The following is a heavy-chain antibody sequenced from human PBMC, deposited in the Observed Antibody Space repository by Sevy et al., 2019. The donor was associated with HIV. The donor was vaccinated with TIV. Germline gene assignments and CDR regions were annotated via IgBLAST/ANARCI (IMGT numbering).Heavy chain of an antibody. CDR3: ARGIYCSSTSCPPRFDP. J-gene: IGHJ5*02. D-gene: IGHD2-2*01. V-gene: IGHV3-30*04. CDR1: GFTFSSYA. CDR2: TSYDGSNK. Sequence: GGSLRLSCAASGFTFSSYAMHWVRQAPGKGLEWVAVTSYDGSNKYYADSVKGRFTISRDNSKNTLYLQMNSLRAEDTAVYYCARGIYCSSTSCPPRFDPWGQGTLVTVSS.